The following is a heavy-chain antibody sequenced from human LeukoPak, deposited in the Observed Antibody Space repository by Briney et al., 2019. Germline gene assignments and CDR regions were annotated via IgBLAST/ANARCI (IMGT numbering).Heavy chain of an antibody. CDR3: AKDGAYYDSSGYYFDY. CDR2: ISYDGSNK. J-gene: IGHJ4*02. D-gene: IGHD3-22*01. V-gene: IGHV3-30-3*01. Sequence: GGSLRLSCAASGFTFSSYAMHWVRQAPGKGLEWVAAISYDGSNKYYADSVKGRFTISRDNSKNTLYLQMNSLRAEDTAVYYCAKDGAYYDSSGYYFDYWGQGTLVTVSS. CDR1: GFTFSSYA.